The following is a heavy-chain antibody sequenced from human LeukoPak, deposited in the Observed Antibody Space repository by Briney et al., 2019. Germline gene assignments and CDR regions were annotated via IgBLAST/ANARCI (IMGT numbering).Heavy chain of an antibody. V-gene: IGHV3-21*01. CDR2: INKGSTHM. D-gene: IGHD3-22*01. Sequence: GGSLRLSCAASEFSFKSYSFNWVRQAPGKGLEWVSSINKGSTHMYYADSVKGRFTVSRDDAQNSLYLQMNSLSAEDTALYYCVRLRRNSDSSGYYYYYDSWGRGTQVTVPS. J-gene: IGHJ4*02. CDR1: EFSFKSYS. CDR3: VRLRRNSDSSGYYYYYDS.